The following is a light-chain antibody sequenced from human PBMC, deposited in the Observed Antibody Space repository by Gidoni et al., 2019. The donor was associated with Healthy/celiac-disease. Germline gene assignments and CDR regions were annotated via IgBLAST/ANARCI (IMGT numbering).Light chain of an antibody. Sequence: DIVMTQSPDSLAVSLGERATINCKSSQRVLYSSNNKNYLAWYQQKPGQPPKLLIYWASTRESGVPDRFSGSGSGTDFTLTISSLQAEDVAVYYCQQYYSTPWTFGKGPRWKSN. V-gene: IGKV4-1*01. CDR1: QRVLYSSNNKNY. CDR3: QQYYSTPWT. J-gene: IGKJ1*01. CDR2: WAS.